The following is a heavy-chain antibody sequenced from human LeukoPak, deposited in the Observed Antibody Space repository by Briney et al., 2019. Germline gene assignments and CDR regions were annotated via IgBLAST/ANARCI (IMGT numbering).Heavy chain of an antibody. CDR3: ARVDYGGIEYYFDY. J-gene: IGHJ4*02. CDR1: GGSISSSSYY. Sequence: PSETLSLTCTVSGGSISSSSYYWGWIRQPPGKGLEWIGSIYYSGSTYYNPSLKSRVTISVDTSENQFSLKLSSVTAADTAVYYCARVDYGGIEYYFDYWGQGTLVTVSS. D-gene: IGHD4-23*01. CDR2: IYYSGST. V-gene: IGHV4-39*01.